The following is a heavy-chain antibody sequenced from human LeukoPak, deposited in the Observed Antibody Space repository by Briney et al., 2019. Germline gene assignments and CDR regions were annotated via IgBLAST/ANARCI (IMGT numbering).Heavy chain of an antibody. CDR1: GGSISSYY. V-gene: IGHV4-59*01. Sequence: SETLSLTCTVSGGSISSYYWSWIGQPPGKGLEWIGYIYYSGSTNYNPSLKSRVTISVDTSKNQFSLKLSSVTAADTAVYYCARGDTADAFDIWGQGTKVTVSS. J-gene: IGHJ3*02. CDR2: IYYSGST. D-gene: IGHD5-18*01. CDR3: ARGDTADAFDI.